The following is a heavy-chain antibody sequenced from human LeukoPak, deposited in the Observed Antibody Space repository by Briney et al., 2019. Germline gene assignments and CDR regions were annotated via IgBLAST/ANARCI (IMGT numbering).Heavy chain of an antibody. CDR3: ARGGRIVGATHVLDY. J-gene: IGHJ4*02. D-gene: IGHD1-26*01. CDR1: VGSFSGYY. V-gene: IGHV4-34*01. CDR2: INHSGST. Sequence: SETLSLTCAVYVGSFSGYYWSWIRQPPGKGLEWIGEINHSGSTNYNPSLKSRVTISVDTSKNQFSLNLSSVTAADTAVYYCARGGRIVGATHVLDYWGQGTLVTVSS.